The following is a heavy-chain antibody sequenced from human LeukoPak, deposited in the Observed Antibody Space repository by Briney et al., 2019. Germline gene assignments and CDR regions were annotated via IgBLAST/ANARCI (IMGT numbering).Heavy chain of an antibody. CDR1: GFTFSNYW. Sequence: GGSLRLSCAASGFTFSNYWLHWVRQAPGKGLVWVSRIDANAKTTSYADSVKGRFTISTDNAKKTLYLQMNSLRAEDTAFYYCARAGGTRYYYAMDVWGQGTTVTVSS. CDR2: IDANAKTT. D-gene: IGHD3-16*01. V-gene: IGHV3-74*01. J-gene: IGHJ6*02. CDR3: ARAGGTRYYYAMDV.